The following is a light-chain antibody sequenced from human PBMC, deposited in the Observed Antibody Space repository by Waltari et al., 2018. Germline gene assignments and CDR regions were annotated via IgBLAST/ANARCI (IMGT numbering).Light chain of an antibody. CDR3: QNFNSAPYS. V-gene: IGKV1-27*01. J-gene: IGKJ2*03. CDR1: QGISNY. Sequence: DIQMTQSPSSLSASVGDRVTLTCRASQGISNYLAWYQQKPGKVPELLIFGASTLQSGVPSRFSGSGSGTDFTLTISSLQPEDVATYFCQNFNSAPYSFGRGTKVEI. CDR2: GAS.